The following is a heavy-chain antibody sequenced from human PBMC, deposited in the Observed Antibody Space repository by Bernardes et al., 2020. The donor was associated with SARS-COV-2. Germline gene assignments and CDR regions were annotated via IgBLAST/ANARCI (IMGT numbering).Heavy chain of an antibody. CDR1: GGSFSGYY. Sequence: SETLSLTCAVYGGSFSGYYWSWIRQPPGKGLEWIGEINHSGSTNYNPSLKSRVTISVDTSKNQFSLKLSSVTAADTAVYYCARGGRITIFGVVIKGVDFDYWGQGTLVTVSS. J-gene: IGHJ4*02. CDR2: INHSGST. CDR3: ARGGRITIFGVVIKGVDFDY. V-gene: IGHV4-34*01. D-gene: IGHD3-3*01.